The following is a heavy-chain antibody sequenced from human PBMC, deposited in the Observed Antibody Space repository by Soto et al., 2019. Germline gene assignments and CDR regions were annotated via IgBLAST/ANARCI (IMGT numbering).Heavy chain of an antibody. D-gene: IGHD2-8*01. J-gene: IGHJ4*02. Sequence: EVQLLESGGGLVQPGGSLRLSCTASGFTFNRHAMTWVRQAPGKGLEWVSGLSDSGGSIYYADSVKGRFTISRDNSMNTLYLQMNTLRAEDTAVYYGATVSSAWYAGFFERWGQGTRVTVSS. CDR1: GFTFNRHA. CDR2: LSDSGGSI. V-gene: IGHV3-23*01. CDR3: ATVSSAWYAGFFER.